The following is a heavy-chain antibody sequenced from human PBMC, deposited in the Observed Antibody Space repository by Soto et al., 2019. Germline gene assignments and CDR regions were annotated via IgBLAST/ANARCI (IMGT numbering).Heavy chain of an antibody. CDR3: ASPAYTSL. V-gene: IGHV3-21*01. Sequence: EVLLVESGGGLVKPGGSLRLSCAASGFTFGSYDMNWVRQAPGKGLEWVSYISSRSTNTYYADSVKGRFTISRDNAKNSLYLQMNSLRAEDTAVYYWASPAYTSLWGQGTTVTVSS. D-gene: IGHD2-2*02. CDR1: GFTFGSYD. CDR2: ISSRSTNT. J-gene: IGHJ6*02.